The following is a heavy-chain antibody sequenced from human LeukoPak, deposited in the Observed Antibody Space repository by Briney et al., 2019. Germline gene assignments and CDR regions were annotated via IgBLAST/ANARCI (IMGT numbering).Heavy chain of an antibody. CDR2: ISSDGSTK. D-gene: IGHD3-22*01. CDR3: AKSDYDTSGHYYVGY. V-gene: IGHV3-30*18. Sequence: SGGSLRLSCAASGFTFDSYSMNWVRQAPGKGLEWVAVISSDGSTKYYADSVRGRFTISRDNSKNTLYLQMNSLRAEDRAVYYCAKSDYDTSGHYYVGYWGQGTLVTVSS. J-gene: IGHJ4*02. CDR1: GFTFDSYS.